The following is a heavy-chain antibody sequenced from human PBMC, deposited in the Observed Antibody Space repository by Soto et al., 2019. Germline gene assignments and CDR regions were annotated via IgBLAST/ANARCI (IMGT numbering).Heavy chain of an antibody. J-gene: IGHJ5*02. CDR2: IYPGDSDT. D-gene: IGHD2-15*01. Sequence: GESLKISCKGSGYSFTSYWIGWVRQMPGKGLEWMGIIYPGDSDTRYSPSFQGQVTISADKSISTAYLQWSSLKASDTAMYYCARGEDCSGGSCYTWFDPWGQGTLVTVSS. CDR3: ARGEDCSGGSCYTWFDP. V-gene: IGHV5-51*01. CDR1: GYSFTSYW.